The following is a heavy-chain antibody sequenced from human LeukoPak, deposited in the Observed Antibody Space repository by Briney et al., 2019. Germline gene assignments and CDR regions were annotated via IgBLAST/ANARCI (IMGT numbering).Heavy chain of an antibody. CDR1: GFTFSSYW. J-gene: IGHJ4*02. CDR2: IKQDGSEK. D-gene: IGHD3-16*01. CDR3: ARDYTVGDFDY. Sequence: GGSLSLSCAASGFTFSSYWMSWVRQAPGKGLEWVANIKQDGSEKYYVDSVKGRFTISRDNAKNSLYLQMNSLRAEDTAVYYCARDYTVGDFDYWGQGTLVTVSS. V-gene: IGHV3-7*01.